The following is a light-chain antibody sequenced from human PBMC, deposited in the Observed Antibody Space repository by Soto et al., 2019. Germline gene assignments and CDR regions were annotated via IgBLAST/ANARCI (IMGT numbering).Light chain of an antibody. CDR3: SSYTTSTTRV. CDR1: SSDVGVYDF. V-gene: IGLV2-14*03. J-gene: IGLJ2*01. CDR2: DVN. Sequence: QSALTQPASVSGSPGQAITISCAGTSSDVGVYDFVSWYQQHPGKAPKLLIYDVNNRPAGISNRFSGSKSGNTASLTISGLQAEHEADSYCSSYTTSTTRVFGGGTKLTVL.